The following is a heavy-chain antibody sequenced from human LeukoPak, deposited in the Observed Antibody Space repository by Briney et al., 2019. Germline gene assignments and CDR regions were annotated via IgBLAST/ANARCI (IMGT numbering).Heavy chain of an antibody. CDR2: IQSIGGT. CDR3: ARAGRRGFYGSGSYYNYYYYYYMDV. J-gene: IGHJ6*03. D-gene: IGHD3-10*01. V-gene: IGHV4-59*01. Sequence: SETLSLTCSVSGGSISSYYWTWIRQSPEKGLEGIGYIQSIGGTNYNPSLKSLVTISVDTSKNQFSLKLSSVTAADTAVYYCARAGRRGFYGSGSYYNYYYYYYMDVWGKGTTVTISS. CDR1: GGSISSYY.